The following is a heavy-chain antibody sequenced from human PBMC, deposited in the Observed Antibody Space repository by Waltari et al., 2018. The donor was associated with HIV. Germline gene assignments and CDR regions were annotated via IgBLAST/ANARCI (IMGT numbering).Heavy chain of an antibody. V-gene: IGHV1-69*02. Sequence: QVQLVQSGAEVKKPGSSVRVSCKASGDTFRSYTINWVRQAPGQGLEWMGRIIPILDLSNSAQKFQDRVTIMADKSTNTAYMDLSSLTSEDTAVYYCARGKGYYGMDVWGQGTTVTVSS. CDR1: GDTFRSYT. CDR3: ARGKGYYGMDV. CDR2: IIPILDLS. J-gene: IGHJ6*02.